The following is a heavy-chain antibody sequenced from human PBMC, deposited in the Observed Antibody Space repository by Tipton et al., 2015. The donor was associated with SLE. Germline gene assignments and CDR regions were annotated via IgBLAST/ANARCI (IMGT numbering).Heavy chain of an antibody. CDR3: ARVTNWNYET. CDR1: GGSISGYY. J-gene: IGHJ5*02. D-gene: IGHD1-7*01. V-gene: IGHV4-59*08. CDR2: IYYSGST. Sequence: TLSLTCTVSGGSISGYYWSWIRQPPGKGLEWIGYIYYSGSTKYTPSLKSRVTISVDTSKNQFSLKLSSVTAADTAVYYCARVTNWNYETWGQGTLVTVSS.